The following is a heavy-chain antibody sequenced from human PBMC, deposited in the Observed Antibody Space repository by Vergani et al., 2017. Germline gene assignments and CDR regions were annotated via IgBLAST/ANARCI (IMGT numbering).Heavy chain of an antibody. J-gene: IGHJ4*02. Sequence: EVQLVESGGGLVKPGGSLRLSCAASGFTFSSYSMNWVRQAPGKGLEWVSSISSSSSYIYYADSVKGRFTISRDNAQNSLYLQMNSLRAEDTAVYYCAGDLGGYSYGCYGYWGQGTLVTVSS. D-gene: IGHD5-18*01. V-gene: IGHV3-21*01. CDR2: ISSSSSYI. CDR3: AGDLGGYSYGCYGY. CDR1: GFTFSSYS.